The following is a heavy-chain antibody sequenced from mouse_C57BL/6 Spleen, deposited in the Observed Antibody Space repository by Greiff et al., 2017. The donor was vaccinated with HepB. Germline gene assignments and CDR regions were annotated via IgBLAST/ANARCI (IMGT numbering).Heavy chain of an antibody. D-gene: IGHD2-12*01. CDR2: IYPGNSDT. V-gene: IGHV1-5*01. CDR1: GYTFTSYW. Sequence: VQLKQSGTVLARPGASVKMSCKTSGYTFTSYWMHWVKQRPGQGLEWIGAIYPGNSDTSYNQKFKGKAKLTAVTSASTAYMELSSLTNEDSAVYYCTRENDAKYYYAMDYWGQGTSVTVSS. J-gene: IGHJ4*01. CDR3: TRENDAKYYYAMDY.